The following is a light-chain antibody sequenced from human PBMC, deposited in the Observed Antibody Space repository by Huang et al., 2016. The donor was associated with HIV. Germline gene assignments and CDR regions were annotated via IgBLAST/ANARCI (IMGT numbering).Light chain of an antibody. Sequence: EIVLTQSPGTLSLSPGERATLSCRASQSFSSTYLAWYQQKPGQAPRLLIYGASNRATDIADRFSGSGSGTDFTLTVSRLEPEDFAVYYCQQYGSSPLITFGQGTRLEIK. CDR3: QQYGSSPLIT. J-gene: IGKJ5*01. CDR1: QSFSSTY. CDR2: GAS. V-gene: IGKV3-20*01.